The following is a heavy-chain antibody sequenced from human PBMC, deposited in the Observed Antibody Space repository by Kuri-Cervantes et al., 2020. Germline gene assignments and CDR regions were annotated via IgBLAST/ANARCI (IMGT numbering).Heavy chain of an antibody. V-gene: IGHV3-48*01. CDR1: GFTFSSYS. CDR2: ISSSCSTI. D-gene: IGHD3-22*01. J-gene: IGHJ4*02. CDR3: AKSPLGIVEKQWNRKYYFDY. Sequence: GESLKISCAASGFTFSSYSMTWVRQAPGKGLEWVSYISSSCSTIYYADSVKGRFTISRDNSKNTLYLQMNSLRAEDTAVYYCAKSPLGIVEKQWNRKYYFDYWGQGTLVTVSS.